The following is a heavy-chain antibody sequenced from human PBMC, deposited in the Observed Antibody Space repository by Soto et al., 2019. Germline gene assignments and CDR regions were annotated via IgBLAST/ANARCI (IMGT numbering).Heavy chain of an antibody. V-gene: IGHV3-23*01. Sequence: VGSLRLSCVASGFTFSRHGLSWVRQAPGKGLEWVSTINPSGDSTFYADSVKGRFTISRDNSKNTVYLQMNSLSVGDTAVHLCAKVDVSTAGSFDYWGQGALVTVSS. CDR3: AKVDVSTAGSFDY. CDR1: GFTFSRHG. D-gene: IGHD6-13*01. J-gene: IGHJ4*02. CDR2: INPSGDST.